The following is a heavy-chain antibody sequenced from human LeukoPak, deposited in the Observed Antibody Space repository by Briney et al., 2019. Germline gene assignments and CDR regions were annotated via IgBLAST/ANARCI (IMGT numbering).Heavy chain of an antibody. J-gene: IGHJ6*03. CDR1: GGSFSGYY. V-gene: IGHV4-34*01. CDR3: ARDQSDFWSGYYYYYYMDV. CDR2: INHSGST. D-gene: IGHD3-3*01. Sequence: SETLSLTCAVYGGSFSGYYWSWIRQPPGKGLEWIGEINHSGSTNYNPSLKSRVTISVDTSKNQFSLKLSSVTAADTAVYYCARDQSDFWSGYYYYYYMDVWGKGTTVTVSS.